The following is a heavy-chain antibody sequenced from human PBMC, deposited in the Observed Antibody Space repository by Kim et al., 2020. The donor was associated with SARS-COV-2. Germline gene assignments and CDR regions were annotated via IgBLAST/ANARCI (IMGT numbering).Heavy chain of an antibody. CDR3: ARDGNGLGV. V-gene: IGHV3-74*01. Sequence: TYAGSVKVRITISRDNAKNTLFLQMNRLRAEDAAVYYCARDGNGLGVWGQGTTVTVSS. J-gene: IGHJ6*02.